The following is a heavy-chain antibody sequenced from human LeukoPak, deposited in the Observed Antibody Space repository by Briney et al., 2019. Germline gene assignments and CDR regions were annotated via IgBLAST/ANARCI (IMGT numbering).Heavy chain of an antibody. Sequence: SETLSLTCTVSGGSISSYYWSWIRQPPGKGLEWIGYIYYSGSTNYSPSLKSRVTISVDTSKNQFSLKLSSVTAADTAVYYCARKGEGIDYWGQGTLVTVSS. V-gene: IGHV4-59*08. CDR2: IYYSGST. CDR1: GGSISSYY. J-gene: IGHJ4*02. CDR3: ARKGEGIDY. D-gene: IGHD3-10*01.